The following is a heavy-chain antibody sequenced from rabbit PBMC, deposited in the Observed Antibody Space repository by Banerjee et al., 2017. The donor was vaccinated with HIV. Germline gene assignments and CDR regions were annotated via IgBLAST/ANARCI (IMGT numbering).Heavy chain of an antibody. Sequence: QSLEESGGGLVKPGASLTLTCKASGFSFNSDYDMCWVRQAPGKGLEWIACIYADSGNTYSATWAKGRFTISKTSSTTVTLQMTSLTVADTATYFCARDTGTSFSSYGMDLWGPGTLVTVS. D-gene: IGHD7-1*01. V-gene: IGHV1S40*01. CDR2: IYADSGNT. CDR1: GFSFNSDYD. CDR3: ARDTGTSFSSYGMDL. J-gene: IGHJ6*01.